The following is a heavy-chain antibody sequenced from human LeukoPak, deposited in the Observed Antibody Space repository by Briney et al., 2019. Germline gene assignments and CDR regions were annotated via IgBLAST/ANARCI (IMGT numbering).Heavy chain of an antibody. Sequence: PSETLSLTCNVSGGSISSYYWSWIRQPAGKGLEWIGRIYTSGNTNYNPSLKSRVTMSLDPSKNQVSLNLSSVTAADTAIYYCAREAGGNRPLDYWGQGTLVAVSS. V-gene: IGHV4-4*07. CDR3: AREAGGNRPLDY. CDR1: GGSISSYY. D-gene: IGHD4-23*01. J-gene: IGHJ4*02. CDR2: IYTSGNT.